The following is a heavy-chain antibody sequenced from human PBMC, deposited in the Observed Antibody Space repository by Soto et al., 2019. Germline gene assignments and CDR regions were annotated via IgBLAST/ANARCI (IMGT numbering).Heavy chain of an antibody. CDR3: ARRWAVFGVVRGLDY. CDR1: GYTFTSYG. D-gene: IGHD3-3*01. CDR2: ISAYNGNT. Sequence: QVQLVQSGAEVKKPGASVKVSCEASGYTFTSYGISWVRQAPGQGLEWMGWISAYNGNTNYAQKLQGRVTMTTDTSTSKAYMELRSLSSDDTAVYYCARRWAVFGVVRGLDYWGQGTMVTVSS. J-gene: IGHJ4*02. V-gene: IGHV1-18*01.